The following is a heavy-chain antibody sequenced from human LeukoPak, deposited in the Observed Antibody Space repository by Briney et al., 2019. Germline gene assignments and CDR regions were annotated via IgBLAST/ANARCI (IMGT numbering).Heavy chain of an antibody. CDR1: GFTFSGFA. V-gene: IGHV3-23*01. CDR2: ISGSGDNT. D-gene: IGHD1-26*01. Sequence: GGSLRLSCAPSGFTFSGFAMSWVRRTPGKGLGWVSGISGSGDNTLYADSVKGRFTISRDNSKNTLYLEMNSLRAEETAIYYCAKMKGHPLPKYYMDVWGQGTTVTVSS. CDR3: AKMKGHPLPKYYMDV. J-gene: IGHJ6*01.